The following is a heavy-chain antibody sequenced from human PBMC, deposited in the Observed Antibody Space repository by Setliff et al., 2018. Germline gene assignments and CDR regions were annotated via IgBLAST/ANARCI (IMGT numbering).Heavy chain of an antibody. CDR3: ARGYYNFLSGYYTPYYFDY. V-gene: IGHV4-59*01. CDR1: GGSISSYY. CDR2: IYYSGST. Sequence: PSETLSLTCTVSGGSISSYYWSWIRQPPGKGLEWIGYIYYSGSTYYNPSLKSRVTISVDTSRNQFSLKLSSVTAADTAVYFCARGYYNFLSGYYTPYYFDYWGQGTLVTVSS. D-gene: IGHD3-3*01. J-gene: IGHJ4*02.